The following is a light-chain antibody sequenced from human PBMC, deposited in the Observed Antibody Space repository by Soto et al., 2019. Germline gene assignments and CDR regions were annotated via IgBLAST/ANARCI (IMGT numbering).Light chain of an antibody. CDR1: QNINSY. J-gene: IGKJ4*01. V-gene: IGKV1-16*01. Sequence: DIQMTQSPSSLSASVGDRVTIICRASQNINSYLAWFQQKPAKAPKSLIYDATSLQSGVPSRFSGSGSGTDFSLTISSLQPEDAATYYCQQYERYNPSFGGGTKLEI. CDR3: QQYERYNPS. CDR2: DAT.